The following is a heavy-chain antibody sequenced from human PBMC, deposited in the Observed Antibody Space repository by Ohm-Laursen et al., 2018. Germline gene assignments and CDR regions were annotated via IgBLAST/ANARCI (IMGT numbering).Heavy chain of an antibody. V-gene: IGHV3-48*01. Sequence: GSLRLSCAASGFSLSSYSMNWVRQAPGKGLQWVSYIDTSSRGIYSADSVKGRFTISRDNAKNSLYLQMNSLRAEDTAVYYCVGMDFDYWGQGTLVTVSS. CDR3: VGMDFDY. CDR1: GFSLSSYS. D-gene: IGHD1-14*01. J-gene: IGHJ4*02. CDR2: IDTSSRGI.